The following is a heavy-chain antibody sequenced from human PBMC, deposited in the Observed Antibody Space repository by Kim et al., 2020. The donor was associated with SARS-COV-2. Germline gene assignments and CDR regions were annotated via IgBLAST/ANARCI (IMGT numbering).Heavy chain of an antibody. CDR3: ARYLYDNYGPFEF. V-gene: IGHV1-2*06. CDR2: VNPDNGDT. D-gene: IGHD3-22*01. Sequence: ASVKVSCKASGYTFTDYYIHWVRQAPGQGLEWMERVNPDNGDTTSAQKFQGRLTMTRDTSITTAYMELRRLTSDDTAVYFCARYLYDNYGPFEFWGQGTLVTVSS. J-gene: IGHJ4*02. CDR1: GYTFTDYY.